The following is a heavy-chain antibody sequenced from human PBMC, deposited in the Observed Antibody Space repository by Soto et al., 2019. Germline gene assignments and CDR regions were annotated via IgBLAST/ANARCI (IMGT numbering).Heavy chain of an antibody. J-gene: IGHJ4*02. CDR1: GFTFDDYT. Sequence: GGSLRLSCAASGFTFDDYTMHWVRQAPGKGLEWVSLISWDGGSTYYADSVKGRFTISRDNSKNSLYLQMNSLRTEDTALYYCAILDNSQPQPFDYWGQGTLVTVSS. D-gene: IGHD2-2*01. CDR2: ISWDGGST. CDR3: AILDNSQPQPFDY. V-gene: IGHV3-43*01.